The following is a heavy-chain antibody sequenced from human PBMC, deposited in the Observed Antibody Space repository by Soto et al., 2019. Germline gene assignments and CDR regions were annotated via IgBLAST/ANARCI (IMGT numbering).Heavy chain of an antibody. CDR2: ISYDGSNK. CDR3: AKEPSDIVVVVAATGWFDP. CDR1: GFTFSSYG. V-gene: IGHV3-30*18. Sequence: QVQLVESGGGVVQPGRSLRLSCAASGFTFSSYGMHWVRQAPGKGLEWVAVISYDGSNKYYADSVKGRFTISRDNSKNTLYLQMNSLRAEDTAVYYCAKEPSDIVVVVAATGWFDPWGQGTLVTVSS. J-gene: IGHJ5*02. D-gene: IGHD2-15*01.